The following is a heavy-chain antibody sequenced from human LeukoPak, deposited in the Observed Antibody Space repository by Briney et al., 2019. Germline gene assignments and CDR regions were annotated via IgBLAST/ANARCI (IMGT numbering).Heavy chain of an antibody. CDR3: AREEGPFDY. Sequence: ASVKVSCKASGYTFSNYGIAWVRQAPGQGLQWMGWITAYNANTKYAQNLQGRVTMTADTSMTTAYMELSSLRSEDTAVYYCAREEGPFDYWGQGTLVTVSS. J-gene: IGHJ4*02. CDR1: GYTFSNYG. V-gene: IGHV1-18*01. CDR2: ITAYNANT.